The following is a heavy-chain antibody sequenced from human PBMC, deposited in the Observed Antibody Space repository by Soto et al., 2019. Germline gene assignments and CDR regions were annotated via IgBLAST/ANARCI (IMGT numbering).Heavy chain of an antibody. CDR2: IGTAGDT. D-gene: IGHD4-4*01. CDR1: GFTFSSYD. V-gene: IGHV3-13*01. CDR3: ARGPTRATVWFRRPDYYYMDV. Sequence: GESLKISCAASGFTFSSYDMHWVRQATGKGLEWVSAIGTAGDTYYPGSVKGRFTISRENAKNSLYLQMNSLRAGDTAVYYCARGPTRATVWFRRPDYYYMDVWGKGTTVTVSS. J-gene: IGHJ6*03.